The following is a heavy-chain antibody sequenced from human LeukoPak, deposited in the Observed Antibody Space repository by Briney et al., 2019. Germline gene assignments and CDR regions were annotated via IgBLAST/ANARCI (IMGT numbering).Heavy chain of an antibody. J-gene: IGHJ4*02. D-gene: IGHD3-10*01. CDR2: ISSSGSTI. V-gene: IGHV3-48*03. CDR1: GFTFSSYE. Sequence: GSLRLSCAASGFTFSSYEMNWVRQAPGKGLEWVSYISSSGSTIYYADSVKGRFTISRDNAKNSLYLQMNSLRAEDTAVYYCARAGYYAVFDYWGQGTLVTVSS. CDR3: ARAGYYAVFDY.